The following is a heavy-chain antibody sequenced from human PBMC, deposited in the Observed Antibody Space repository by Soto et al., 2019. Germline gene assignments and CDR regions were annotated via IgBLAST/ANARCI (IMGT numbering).Heavy chain of an antibody. Sequence: SETLSLTCTVSGGSISSYYWSWIRQPPGKGLEWIGYIYYSGSTNYNPSLKSRVTISVDTSRNQFSLKLSSVTAADTAVYYCARAYGGYADYWGQGALVTVSS. CDR3: ARAYGGYADY. J-gene: IGHJ4*02. CDR2: IYYSGST. D-gene: IGHD5-12*01. V-gene: IGHV4-59*01. CDR1: GGSISSYY.